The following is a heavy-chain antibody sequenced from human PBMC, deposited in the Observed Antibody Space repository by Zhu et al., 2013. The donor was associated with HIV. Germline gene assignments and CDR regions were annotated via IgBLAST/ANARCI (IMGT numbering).Heavy chain of an antibody. V-gene: IGHV4-34*01. Sequence: QVQLQQWGAGLLKPSETLSLTCAVYGGSFSGYYWTWIRQPPGKGLECIGEINHSGSTNYNPSLNSRVTISVDTSKNQFSLKLSSVTAADTAVYFCARGMAMVVVSAATKSYFDYWGQGTLVTVSS. CDR2: INHSGST. J-gene: IGHJ4*02. CDR1: GGSFSGYY. D-gene: IGHD3-22*01. CDR3: ARGMAMVVVSAATKSYFDY.